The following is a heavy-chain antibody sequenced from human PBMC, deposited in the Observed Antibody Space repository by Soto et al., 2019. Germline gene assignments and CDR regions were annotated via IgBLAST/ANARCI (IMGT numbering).Heavy chain of an antibody. V-gene: IGHV3-23*01. CDR1: GFSFSSYA. CDR3: AKGQTTVAGKNRFGS. Sequence: EVQLLESGGGLVQPGGSLRLSCAASGFSFSSYAMTWVRQAPGKGLDWVSSISGSGDTTYYADPVKGRFTVSRDNSKNTVFLQMNSLRAEDTAVYYCAKGQTTVAGKNRFGSWGQGTLVTV. CDR2: ISGSGDTT. D-gene: IGHD6-19*01. J-gene: IGHJ5*01.